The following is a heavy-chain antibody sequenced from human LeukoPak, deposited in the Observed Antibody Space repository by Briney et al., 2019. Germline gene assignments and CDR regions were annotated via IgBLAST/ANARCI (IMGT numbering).Heavy chain of an antibody. Sequence: SETLSLTCTVSGGSISGYYWSWIRQAPGKGLEWIGNIYYSGSTNYNPSLKSRATISVDTSKNQFSLNLSPVTAADTAVYYCARHGTLASITYPLDYWGQGALVTVSS. CDR3: ARHGTLASITYPLDY. CDR1: GGSISGYY. J-gene: IGHJ4*02. V-gene: IGHV4-59*08. CDR2: IYYSGST. D-gene: IGHD3-16*01.